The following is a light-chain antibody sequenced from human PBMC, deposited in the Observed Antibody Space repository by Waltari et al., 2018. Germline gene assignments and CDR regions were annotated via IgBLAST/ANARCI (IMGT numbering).Light chain of an antibody. CDR3: QHYEGWPPWT. V-gene: IGKV3-15*01. CDR1: QSASTK. Sequence: EIVLTQSPATLSVSPGERAPLSCRASQSASTKVAWYQQRPGQAPRLLIYAASSRATGVPARFGGSGSETDFTLTISGLQSEDFAVYYCQHYEGWPPWTFGQGTKV. J-gene: IGKJ1*01. CDR2: AAS.